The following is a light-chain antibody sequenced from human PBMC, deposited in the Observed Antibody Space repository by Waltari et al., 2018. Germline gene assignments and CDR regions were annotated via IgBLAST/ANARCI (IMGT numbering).Light chain of an antibody. CDR2: GNT. CDR3: AAWDDNLLYV. CDR1: SSAIGENY. Sequence: QSVLTQPPSASGTPGQRVPISCSGSSSAIGENYVSWYTQLPGTAPKLPIYGNTQRPSGVPDRFSGSKSGTSASLAISDLRSEDEADYYCAAWDDNLLYVFGTGTKVTVL. V-gene: IGLV1-47*01. J-gene: IGLJ1*01.